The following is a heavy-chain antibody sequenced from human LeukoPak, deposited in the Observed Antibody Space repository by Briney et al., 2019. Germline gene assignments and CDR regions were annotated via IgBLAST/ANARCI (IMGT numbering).Heavy chain of an antibody. Sequence: GASVKVSCKVSGYTLTELSMHWVRQAPGKGLEWMGGFDPEDGETIYAQKFQGRVTMTEDTSTDTAYMELSSLRSEDTAVYYCATSFYCSGGSCYSRALDYWGQGTLVTVSS. J-gene: IGHJ4*02. V-gene: IGHV1-24*01. D-gene: IGHD2-15*01. CDR1: GYTLTELS. CDR3: ATSFYCSGGSCYSRALDY. CDR2: FDPEDGET.